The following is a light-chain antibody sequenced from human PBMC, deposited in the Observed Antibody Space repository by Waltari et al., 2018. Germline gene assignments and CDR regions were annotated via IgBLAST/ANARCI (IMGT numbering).Light chain of an antibody. Sequence: EIVLTQSPATLSLSPGERANRSCRASQSVSSYLAWYQQKPGQAPRLLIYDASNRATGIPARFSGSGSGTDFPLTISSLEPEDFAVYYCQQRSNWPGLTFGGGTKVEIK. CDR3: QQRSNWPGLT. CDR2: DAS. CDR1: QSVSSY. J-gene: IGKJ4*01. V-gene: IGKV3-11*01.